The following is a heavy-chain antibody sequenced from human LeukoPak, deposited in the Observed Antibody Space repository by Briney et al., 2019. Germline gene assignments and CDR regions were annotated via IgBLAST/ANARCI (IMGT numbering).Heavy chain of an antibody. CDR3: ARERYIGHAFDI. Sequence: SETLSLTCTVSGGSISSYYWSWIRQPPGKGLEWVGYIYYSGSTTYDPSLKSRVTISVATSKNQFALKLSSVTAADTAVYYCARERYIGHAFDIWGQGTMVTVSS. J-gene: IGHJ3*02. CDR1: GGSISSYY. CDR2: IYYSGST. D-gene: IGHD5-18*01. V-gene: IGHV4-59*01.